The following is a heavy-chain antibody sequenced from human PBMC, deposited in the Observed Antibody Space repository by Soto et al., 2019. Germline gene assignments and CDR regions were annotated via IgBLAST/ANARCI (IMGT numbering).Heavy chain of an antibody. V-gene: IGHV3-48*02. D-gene: IGHD3-22*01. CDR2: ISSSSSTL. Sequence: GGSLRLSCAASGFTFSSYSMNWVRQAPGKGLEWVSYISSSSSTLYYADSVKGRFTISRDNAKNSLYLQMNSLRDEDTAVYYCARDPGTAYYDSSGYYYYGMDVWGQGTTVTVAS. CDR1: GFTFSSYS. CDR3: ARDPGTAYYDSSGYYYYGMDV. J-gene: IGHJ6*02.